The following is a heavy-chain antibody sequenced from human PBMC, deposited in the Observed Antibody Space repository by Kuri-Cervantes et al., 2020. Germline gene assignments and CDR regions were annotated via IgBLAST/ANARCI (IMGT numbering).Heavy chain of an antibody. V-gene: IGHV3-9*01. CDR1: GFTFDDYA. CDR2: ISWNSGSI. Sequence: SLKISCAASGFTFDDYAMHWVRQAPGKGLEWVSGISWNSGSIGYADSVKGRFTISKDNSKNSLYLQLNTLRTEDTAFYYCARDGFDLWGQGILVTVSS. J-gene: IGHJ4*02. CDR3: ARDGFDL.